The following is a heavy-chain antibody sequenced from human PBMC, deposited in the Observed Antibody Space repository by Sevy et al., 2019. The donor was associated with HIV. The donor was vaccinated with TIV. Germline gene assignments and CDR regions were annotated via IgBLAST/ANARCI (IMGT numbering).Heavy chain of an antibody. J-gene: IGHJ4*02. D-gene: IGHD3-10*01. CDR1: GGSISSSSPY. Sequence: SETLSLTCTVSGGSISSSSPYWGWIRQPPGKGLEWIGSFSYIGSTYYYPSLKGRVTVSLDTSMNPLSLKLSSGAAADTVVYYCTGHRVVGPFDYWSQGTLVTVSA. V-gene: IGHV4-39*01. CDR3: TGHRVVGPFDY. CDR2: FSYIGST.